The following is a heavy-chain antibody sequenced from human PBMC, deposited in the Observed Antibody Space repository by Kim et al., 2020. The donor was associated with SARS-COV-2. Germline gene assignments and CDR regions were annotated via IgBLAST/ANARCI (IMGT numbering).Heavy chain of an antibody. D-gene: IGHD1-26*01. Sequence: SLKSRVTISVDTSKNQFSLKLSSVTAADTAVYYCATQYSGSYRHAGGVDYWGQGTLVTVSS. J-gene: IGHJ4*02. V-gene: IGHV4-39*01. CDR3: ATQYSGSYRHAGGVDY.